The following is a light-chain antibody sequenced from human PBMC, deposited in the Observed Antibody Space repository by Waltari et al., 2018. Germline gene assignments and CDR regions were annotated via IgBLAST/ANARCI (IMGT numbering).Light chain of an antibody. V-gene: IGKV1-12*01. CDR2: AAS. CDR3: QQAHTFPFT. Sequence: DIQMTQSPSSVSASVVARVTITCRASQDIASLLAWYQQKPGIAPKLLIYAASGLKSGVPSRFSGSGSGTDFTLTISSLQPEDFATYCCQQAHTFPFTFGQGTKVEIK. CDR1: QDIASL. J-gene: IGKJ2*01.